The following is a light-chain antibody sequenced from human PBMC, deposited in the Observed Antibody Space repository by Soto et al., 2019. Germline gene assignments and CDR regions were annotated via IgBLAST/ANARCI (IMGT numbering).Light chain of an antibody. J-gene: IGKJ5*01. CDR3: QQRSNWPIT. CDR1: QSARIS. CDR2: DVS. Sequence: ETVMTQSPATLSVSPGERATLSCRASQSARISLGWYQQKPGQAPRLLIYDVSTRATGVPARFSGSGSGTDFTLTISSLEPEDFAVYYCQQRSNWPITFGQGTRLEIK. V-gene: IGKV3-11*01.